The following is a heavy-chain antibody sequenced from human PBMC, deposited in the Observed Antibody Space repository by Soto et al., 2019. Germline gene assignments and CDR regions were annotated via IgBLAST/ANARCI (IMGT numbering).Heavy chain of an antibody. CDR2: IYHIGST. CDR1: GFSISSNNW. V-gene: IGHV4-4*02. J-gene: IGHJ6*02. CDR3: SGGFWRRDGRFSYGSGMDA. Sequence: SETLSLTCAVSGFSISSNNWRCLVRQPPGKVLWRSWVIYHIGSTNYDPSLKSRVTISVDKSKNQFSLKLSSVTAADTAVYFCSGGFWRRDGRFSYGSGMDAWGQGTRVTVSS. D-gene: IGHD4-17*01.